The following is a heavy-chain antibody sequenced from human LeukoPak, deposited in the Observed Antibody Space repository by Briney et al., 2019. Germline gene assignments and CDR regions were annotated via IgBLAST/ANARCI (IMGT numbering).Heavy chain of an antibody. J-gene: IGHJ4*02. D-gene: IGHD5-18*01. CDR1: GFTFENFA. Sequence: GGSLRLSCAASGFTFENFAMSWVSQAPGKGLEWVSAISGSGGSTYYADSVKGRFTISRDNSKNTLYLQMNSLRAEDTAVYYCAKVIDGGMVSLDYWGQGTLVTVSS. CDR3: AKVIDGGMVSLDY. V-gene: IGHV3-23*01. CDR2: ISGSGGST.